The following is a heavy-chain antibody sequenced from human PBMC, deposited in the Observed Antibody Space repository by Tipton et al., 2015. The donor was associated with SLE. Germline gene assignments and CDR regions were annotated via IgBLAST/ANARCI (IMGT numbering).Heavy chain of an antibody. Sequence: TLSLTCAVYGGSFGGNYWSWIRQPPGKGLEWIGEINHSGSTYHNPSLKSRVTISVDTSKNQFSLKLSSVTAADTAIYYCARDSPYDSSGYYSDYWGQGTQVTVSS. D-gene: IGHD3-22*01. CDR3: ARDSPYDSSGYYSDY. V-gene: IGHV4-34*01. CDR1: GGSFGGNY. J-gene: IGHJ4*02. CDR2: INHSGST.